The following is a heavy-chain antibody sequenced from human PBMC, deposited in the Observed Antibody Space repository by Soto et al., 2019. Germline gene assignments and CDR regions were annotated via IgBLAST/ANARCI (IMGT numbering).Heavy chain of an antibody. CDR1: GGSVSSGSYY. D-gene: IGHD2-21*02. Sequence: PSETLSLTCIVSGGSVSSGSYYWSWIRQPPGKGLEWIGYIYYSGSTNYNPSLKSRVTISVDTSKNQFSLKLSSVTAADTAAYSCARTVTAAPFCRYGMDVWGQGTTGTASS. CDR3: ARTVTAAPFCRYGMDV. J-gene: IGHJ6*02. CDR2: IYYSGST. V-gene: IGHV4-61*01.